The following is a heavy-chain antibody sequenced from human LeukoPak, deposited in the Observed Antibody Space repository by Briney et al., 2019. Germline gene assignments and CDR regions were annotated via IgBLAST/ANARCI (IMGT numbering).Heavy chain of an antibody. CDR3: AISTGTTGPFDY. V-gene: IGHV1-18*01. CDR1: GCTFTSYG. CDR2: ISAYNGNT. Sequence: ASVKVSCKASGCTFTSYGISWVRQAPGQGLEWMGWISAYNGNTNYAQKLQGRVTMTTDTSTSTAYMELRSLRSDDTAVYYCAISTGTTGPFDYWGQGTLVTVSS. J-gene: IGHJ4*02. D-gene: IGHD1-1*01.